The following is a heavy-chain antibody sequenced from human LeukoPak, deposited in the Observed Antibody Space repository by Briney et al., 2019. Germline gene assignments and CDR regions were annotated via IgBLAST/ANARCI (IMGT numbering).Heavy chain of an antibody. D-gene: IGHD3-22*01. J-gene: IGHJ6*03. CDR3: ARAPKAQVPYYYYDPRSHMDV. CDR1: GGSISSSSYY. Sequence: SETLSLTCTVSGGSISSSSYYWGWVRQPPGKGLEWIGSIYYSGSTYYNPSLKSRGTISVDTSKNQFSLKLSSVTAADTAVYYCARAPKAQVPYYYYDPRSHMDVWGKGTTVTVSS. CDR2: IYYSGST. V-gene: IGHV4-39*07.